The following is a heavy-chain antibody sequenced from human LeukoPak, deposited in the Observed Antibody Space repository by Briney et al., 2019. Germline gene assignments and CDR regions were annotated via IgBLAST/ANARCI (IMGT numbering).Heavy chain of an antibody. CDR2: ISAYNGNT. V-gene: IGHV1-18*01. D-gene: IGHD6-19*01. CDR1: GYTFTSYG. CDR3: ARDRGSGWYSGMNWFDP. J-gene: IGHJ5*02. Sequence: ASVKVSCKASGYTFTSYGISWVRQAPGQGLEWMGWISAYNGNTNYAQKPQGRVTMTTDTSTSTAYVELRSLRSDDTAVYYCARDRGSGWYSGMNWFDPWGQGTLVTVSS.